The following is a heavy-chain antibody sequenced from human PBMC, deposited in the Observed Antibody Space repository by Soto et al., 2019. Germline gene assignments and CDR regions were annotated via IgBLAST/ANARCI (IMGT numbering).Heavy chain of an antibody. J-gene: IGHJ4*02. CDR2: VSGGGGST. CDR3: AKGQWELSTPDY. D-gene: IGHD1-26*01. Sequence: EVQVFESGGGLVQPGGSLRLSCAASGFTFSSYAMSWVRQAPGKGLEWVSGVSGGGGSTYYADSVKGRFTISRDNSKNTLYLQMNSLRPEDTALYYCAKGQWELSTPDYWGQGALVTVSS. V-gene: IGHV3-23*01. CDR1: GFTFSSYA.